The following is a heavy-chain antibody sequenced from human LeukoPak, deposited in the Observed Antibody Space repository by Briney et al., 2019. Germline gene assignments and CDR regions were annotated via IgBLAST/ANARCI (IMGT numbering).Heavy chain of an antibody. J-gene: IGHJ4*02. Sequence: SETLSLTCTVSGGSISSGGYYWSWIRQPRGKGLEWIGYIYHSGSTYYNPSLKSRVTISVDRSKNQFSLKLSSVTAADTAVYYCARGPVVPAAIGVYYFDYWGQGTLVTVSS. V-gene: IGHV4-30-2*01. CDR1: GGSISSGGYY. CDR2: IYHSGST. D-gene: IGHD2-2*02. CDR3: ARGPVVPAAIGVYYFDY.